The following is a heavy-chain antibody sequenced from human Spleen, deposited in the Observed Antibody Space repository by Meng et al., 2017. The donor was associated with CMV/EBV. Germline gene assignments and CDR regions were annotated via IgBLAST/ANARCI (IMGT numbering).Heavy chain of an antibody. D-gene: IGHD4-23*01. CDR3: ARVIATAVNYDAFDI. CDR1: GFTFNNYA. J-gene: IGHJ3*02. Sequence: GGSLRLSCAASGFTFNNYAMSWVRQAPGKGLEWVSSLSGRSSNPYYADSVRGRFTISRDNSKSTLYLQMNSLRAEDSAVYYCARVIATAVNYDAFDIWGQGTMVTVSS. V-gene: IGHV3-23*01. CDR2: LSGRSSNP.